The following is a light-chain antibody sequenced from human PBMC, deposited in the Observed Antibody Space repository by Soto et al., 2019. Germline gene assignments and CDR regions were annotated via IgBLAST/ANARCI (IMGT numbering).Light chain of an antibody. V-gene: IGKV3-20*01. J-gene: IGKJ4*01. Sequence: EIVLTQSPGTLSLSPGERATLSCRASQSVNSNFLAWYQQAPGPAPRLLIYGASSRATGIPDRFSGSESGTDITLTISRLGPEDFAVYYCQQYGSSPPRVTFGGGTKVEIK. CDR1: QSVNSNF. CDR3: QQYGSSPPRVT. CDR2: GAS.